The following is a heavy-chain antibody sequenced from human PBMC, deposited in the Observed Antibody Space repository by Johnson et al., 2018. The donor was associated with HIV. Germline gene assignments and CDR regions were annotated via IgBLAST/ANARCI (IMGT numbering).Heavy chain of an antibody. CDR2: IYSGGST. D-gene: IGHD5-24*01. J-gene: IGHJ3*02. CDR1: GFTVSSNY. Sequence: VQLVESGGGLVQPGGSLRLSCAASGFTVSSNYMTWVRQAPGKGLEWVSVIYSGGSTYYADSVKGRFTISRDNSKNTLYLQMNSLRAEYTAVYYCARDGRDGYNYRWLWGAFDIWGQGTMVTVSS. CDR3: ARDGRDGYNYRWLWGAFDI. V-gene: IGHV3-66*01.